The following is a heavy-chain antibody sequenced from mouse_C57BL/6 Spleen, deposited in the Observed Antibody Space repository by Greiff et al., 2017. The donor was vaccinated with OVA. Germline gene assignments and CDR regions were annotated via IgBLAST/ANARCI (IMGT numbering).Heavy chain of an antibody. CDR2: ISSGSSTI. D-gene: IGHD2-1*01. Sequence: EVKLMESGGGLVKPGGSLKLSCAASGFTFSDYGMHWVRQAPEKGLEWVAYISSGSSTIYYADTVKGRFTISRDNAKNTLFLQMTSLRSEDTAMYYCASGSVDCGNYDYWGQGTTLTVSS. V-gene: IGHV5-17*01. CDR1: GFTFSDYG. CDR3: ASGSVDCGNYDY. J-gene: IGHJ2*01.